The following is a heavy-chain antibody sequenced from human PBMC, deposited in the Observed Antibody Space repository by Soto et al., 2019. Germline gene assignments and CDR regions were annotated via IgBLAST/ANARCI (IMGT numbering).Heavy chain of an antibody. CDR3: ARVPSPFDFYYAMDV. J-gene: IGHJ6*02. D-gene: IGHD3-16*01. V-gene: IGHV4-30-4*02. CDR2: IFSSGTT. CDR1: GDSIGSGNKY. Sequence: SETLSLTCTVSGDSIGSGNKYWSWLRQAPGKGLEWIGYIFSSGTTYYNPSLKSRLTMSLDTSQNQFSLKLNSVTAADTDVYFCARVPSPFDFYYAMDVWGQGTTVTVSS.